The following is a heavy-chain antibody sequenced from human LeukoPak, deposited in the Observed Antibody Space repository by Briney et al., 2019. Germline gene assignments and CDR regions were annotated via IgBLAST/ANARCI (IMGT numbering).Heavy chain of an antibody. V-gene: IGHV3-48*04. D-gene: IGHD3-3*01. CDR3: AKDRAYDFWSGTLNY. CDR2: IGTSSSTI. CDR1: GFTFSSYS. J-gene: IGHJ4*02. Sequence: GGSLRLSCAASGFTFSSYSMNWVRQAPGKGLEWVSYIGTSSSTIYYVDSVKGRFTISRDNAKNSLYLQMNSLRAEDTAVYYCAKDRAYDFWSGTLNYWGQGTLVTVSS.